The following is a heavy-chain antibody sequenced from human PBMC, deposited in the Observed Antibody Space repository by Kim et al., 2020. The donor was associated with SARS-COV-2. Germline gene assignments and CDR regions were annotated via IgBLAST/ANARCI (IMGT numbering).Heavy chain of an antibody. CDR3: ARAGGYFGVDV. CDR1: GFTFSSFG. V-gene: IGHV3-48*02. J-gene: IGHJ6*02. CDR2: INAKTGTI. D-gene: IGHD3-16*01. Sequence: GGSLRLSCAASGFTFSSFGMNWVRQAPGKGLEWLSYINAKTGTIYYADSVKGRFTMSRDNAKNSLYLQIDSLRDEDTALYYCARAGGYFGVDVWGRGTTVTVSS.